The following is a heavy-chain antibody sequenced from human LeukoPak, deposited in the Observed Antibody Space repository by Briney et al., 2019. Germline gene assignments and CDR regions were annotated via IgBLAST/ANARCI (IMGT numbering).Heavy chain of an antibody. Sequence: PGGSLRLSCAASGFTFSNYAMNWVRQAPGKGLEWVALISYDGNNKFYAASVKGRFTISRDNSNNTLYLQMNSLRTEDTAVYYCASGKVVITTFDYWGQGTLVTVSS. CDR1: GFTFSNYA. CDR2: ISYDGNNK. V-gene: IGHV3-30-3*01. CDR3: ASGKVVITTFDY. J-gene: IGHJ4*02. D-gene: IGHD4/OR15-4a*01.